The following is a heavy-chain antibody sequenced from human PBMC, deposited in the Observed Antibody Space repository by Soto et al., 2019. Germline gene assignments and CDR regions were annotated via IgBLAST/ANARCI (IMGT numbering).Heavy chain of an antibody. CDR2: ISGSGDST. CDR1: GFTCDDYA. CDR3: GRRGPGTYFDY. V-gene: IGHV3-23*01. Sequence: GGSLRLSCAASGFTCDDYAMNWVRQAPGKGLEWVSVISGSGDSTYYADSVKGRFTISRDNSKNTLYLKMNSLRTEDTAVYYGGRRGPGTYFDYWGQGTLVTVSP. D-gene: IGHD6-13*01. J-gene: IGHJ4*02.